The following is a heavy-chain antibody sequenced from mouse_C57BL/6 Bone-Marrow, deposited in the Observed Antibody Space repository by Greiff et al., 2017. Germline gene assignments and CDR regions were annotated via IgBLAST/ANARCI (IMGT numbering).Heavy chain of an antibody. V-gene: IGHV1-76*01. CDR2: INPGSGNT. J-gene: IGHJ4*01. CDR3: ARELGNYAMDY. D-gene: IGHD4-1*01. CDR1: GYTFTDSY. Sequence: QVQRQQSGAELVRPGASVKLSCKASGYTFTDSYINWVNQRPGQGLEWIALINPGSGNTYYNENLKGRATLTAEKSSSTAYMQLSSLTSEDSAVYCCARELGNYAMDYWGQGTSVTVSS.